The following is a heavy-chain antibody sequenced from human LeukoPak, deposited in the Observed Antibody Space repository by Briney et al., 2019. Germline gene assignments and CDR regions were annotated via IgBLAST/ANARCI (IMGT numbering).Heavy chain of an antibody. CDR3: ASPSYSGYDFGHDY. CDR1: GFTFSSYS. J-gene: IGHJ4*02. V-gene: IGHV3-21*01. CDR2: ISSSSSYI. D-gene: IGHD5-12*01. Sequence: PGGSLRLSCAASGFTFSSYSMNWVRQAPGKGLEWVSSISSSSSYIYYADSVKGRFTISRDNAKNSLYLQMNSLRAEDTAVYYRASPSYSGYDFGHDYWGQGTLVTVSS.